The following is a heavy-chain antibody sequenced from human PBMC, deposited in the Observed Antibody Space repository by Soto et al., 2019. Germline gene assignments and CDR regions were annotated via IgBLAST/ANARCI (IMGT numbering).Heavy chain of an antibody. J-gene: IGHJ5*02. Sequence: ASVKVSCKASGSSLSTYDISWLRQAPGQGPEWMGRISPKNGNTNYAQNFQDRVTMTADTSSSTAYMELRGLRSDDTAKYYCATSYDSGFDPWGQGTLVTVSS. V-gene: IGHV1-18*04. CDR3: ATSYDSGFDP. CDR1: GSSLSTYD. D-gene: IGHD3-3*01. CDR2: ISPKNGNT.